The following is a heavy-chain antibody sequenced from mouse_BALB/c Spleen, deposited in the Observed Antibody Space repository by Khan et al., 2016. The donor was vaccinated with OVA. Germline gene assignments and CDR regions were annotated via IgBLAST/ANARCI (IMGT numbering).Heavy chain of an antibody. CDR3: ARYDSSPYYAMDC. D-gene: IGHD1-1*01. J-gene: IGHJ4*01. CDR1: GYTFTSYV. Sequence: VQLKQSGPELVKPGASVKMSCKASGYTFTSYVMHWVKQKPGQGLEWIGYINPYNDGTKYNEKFKGKATLTSDKSSSTAYMELGSLTSEDSAVYYCARYDSSPYYAMDCWGQGTSVTVSS. V-gene: IGHV1S136*01. CDR2: INPYNDGT.